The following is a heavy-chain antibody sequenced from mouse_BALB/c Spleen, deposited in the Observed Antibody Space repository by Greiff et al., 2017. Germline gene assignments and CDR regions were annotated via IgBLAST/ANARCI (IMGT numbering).Heavy chain of an antibody. CDR2: IDPANGNT. D-gene: IGHD2-1*01. CDR1: GFNIKDTY. Sequence: LVESGAELVKPGASVKLSCTASGFNIKDTYMHWVKQRPEQGLEWIGRIDPANGNTKYDPKFQGKATITADTSSNTAYLQLSSLTSEDTAVYYCAREDYGNYRYYAMDYWGQGTSVTVSS. CDR3: AREDYGNYRYYAMDY. J-gene: IGHJ4*01. V-gene: IGHV14-3*02.